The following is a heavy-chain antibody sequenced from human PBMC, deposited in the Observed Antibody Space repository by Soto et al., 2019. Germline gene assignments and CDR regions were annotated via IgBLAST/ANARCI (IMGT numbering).Heavy chain of an antibody. D-gene: IGHD2-21*02. J-gene: IGHJ4*02. CDR1: GFTFSSYA. CDR3: ATPLNRIVVVTAALDY. CDR2: ISGSGGST. V-gene: IGHV3-23*01. Sequence: EVQLLESGGGLVQPGGSLRLSCAASGFTFSSYAMSWVRQAPGKGLEWVSAISGSGGSTYYADSVKGRFTIYRDNSKNTLYLQMNSLRAEDTAVYYCATPLNRIVVVTAALDYWGQGPLVTVSS.